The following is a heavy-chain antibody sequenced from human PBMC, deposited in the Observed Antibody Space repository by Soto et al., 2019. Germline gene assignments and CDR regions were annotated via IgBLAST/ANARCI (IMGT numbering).Heavy chain of an antibody. CDR2: ISAYNGNT. D-gene: IGHD3-3*01. CDR3: ARNSVLQEWLFYYFDY. V-gene: IGHV1-18*01. Sequence: GASVKVSCKASGYTFTSYGISWVRQAPGQGLERMGWISAYNGNTNYAQKLQGRVTMTTDTSTSTAYMELRSLRSDDTAVYYCARNSVLQEWLFYYFDYWGQGTLVTVSS. J-gene: IGHJ4*02. CDR1: GYTFTSYG.